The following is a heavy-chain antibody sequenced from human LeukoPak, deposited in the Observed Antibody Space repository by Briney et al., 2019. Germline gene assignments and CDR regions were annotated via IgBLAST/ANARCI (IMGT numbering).Heavy chain of an antibody. CDR2: ISYDGSNK. V-gene: IGHV3-30-3*01. J-gene: IGHJ5*02. D-gene: IGHD3-22*01. Sequence: GGSLRLSCAASGFTFSSYAMHWVRQAPGKGLEWVAVISYDGSNKYYADSVKGRFTISRDNSKNTLYLQMNSLRAKDTAVYYCARDPSPEVVVISWFDPWGQGTLVTVSS. CDR1: GFTFSSYA. CDR3: ARDPSPEVVVISWFDP.